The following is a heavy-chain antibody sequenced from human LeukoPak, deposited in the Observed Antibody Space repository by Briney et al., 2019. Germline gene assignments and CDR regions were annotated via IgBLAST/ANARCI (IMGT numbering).Heavy chain of an antibody. V-gene: IGHV1-2*02. Sequence: ASVKVSCKASGYTFTCYYMHWVRQAPGQGLEWMGWINPNSGGTNYAQKFQGRVTMTRDTYISTAYMELGRLRSDDTAVYYCAREAPRYCSSTSCSDYWGQGTLVTVSS. J-gene: IGHJ4*02. CDR1: GYTFTCYY. CDR2: INPNSGGT. D-gene: IGHD2-2*01. CDR3: AREAPRYCSSTSCSDY.